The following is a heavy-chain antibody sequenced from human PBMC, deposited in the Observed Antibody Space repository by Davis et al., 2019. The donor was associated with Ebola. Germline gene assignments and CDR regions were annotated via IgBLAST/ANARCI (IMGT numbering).Heavy chain of an antibody. CDR3: ARRLYQGIFGVVTTQGAFDY. D-gene: IGHD3-3*01. Sequence: SETLSLTCTVPGGSISSYYWSWIRQPPGKGLEWIGYIYYSGSTYYNPSLKSRVTISVDTSKNQFSLKLSSVTAADTAVYYCARRLYQGIFGVVTTQGAFDYWGQGTLVTVSS. J-gene: IGHJ4*02. V-gene: IGHV4-59*08. CDR2: IYYSGST. CDR1: GGSISSYY.